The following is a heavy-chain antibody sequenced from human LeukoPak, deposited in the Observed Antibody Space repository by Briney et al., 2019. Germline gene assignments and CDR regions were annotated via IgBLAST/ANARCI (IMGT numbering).Heavy chain of an antibody. D-gene: IGHD3-3*02. CDR1: GFTFSNYA. CDR3: GSEISPGSTCYDY. CDR2: ISGGSTTI. V-gene: IGHV3-23*01. J-gene: IGHJ4*02. Sequence: PGGSLRLSCAASGFTFSNYAMSWVRQAPGKGLEWVSVISGGSTTIYYADSVKGRFTISRDNSKNTLYLQMNSLRAEDTAVYYCGSEISPGSTCYDYWGQGTLVTVSS.